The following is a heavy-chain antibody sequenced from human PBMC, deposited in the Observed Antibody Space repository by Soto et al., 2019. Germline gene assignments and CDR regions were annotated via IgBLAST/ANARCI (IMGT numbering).Heavy chain of an antibody. J-gene: IGHJ4*02. D-gene: IGHD4-17*01. Sequence: QLQLQESGSGLVKPSQTLSLTCAVSGGSISSGGYSWRWIRQPPGKGLEWIGYIYHSGSTYYNPSLKSRVTISVDSSKNQFSLKLSSVTAADTAVYYCARGGATVTTLGYWGQGTLVTVSS. CDR1: GGSISSGGYS. CDR2: IYHSGST. CDR3: ARGGATVTTLGY. V-gene: IGHV4-30-2*01.